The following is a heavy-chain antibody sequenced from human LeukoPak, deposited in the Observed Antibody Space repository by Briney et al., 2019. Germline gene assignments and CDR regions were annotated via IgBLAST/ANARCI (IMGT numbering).Heavy chain of an antibody. CDR3: ARLIKWSSDY. CDR1: GFTVSSNY. J-gene: IGHJ4*02. V-gene: IGHV3-53*04. Sequence: PGGSLRLSCAASGFTVSSNYMSWVRQAPGKGLEWVSVIYSGDTTYYAGSVKGRFTISRHNSRNTLYLQMNSLRTEDTAMYYCARLIKWSSDYWGQGTLVTVSS. CDR2: IYSGDTT. D-gene: IGHD2-15*01.